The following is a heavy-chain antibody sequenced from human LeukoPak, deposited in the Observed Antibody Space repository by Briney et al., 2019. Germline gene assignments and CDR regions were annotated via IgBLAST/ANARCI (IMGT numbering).Heavy chain of an antibody. CDR1: GFTCSSYA. CDR2: ISGSGGST. J-gene: IGHJ4*02. CDR3: ATSTYYDFWSGYYSVDY. Sequence: PAGGSLTLSCAASGFTCSSYAMSWVRQAPGKGLEWVSAISGSGGSTYYADSVKGRFTISRDNYKNTLYLQMNSRRAEDAAVYYCATSTYYDFWSGYYSVDYWGQGTLVTVSS. V-gene: IGHV3-23*01. D-gene: IGHD3-3*01.